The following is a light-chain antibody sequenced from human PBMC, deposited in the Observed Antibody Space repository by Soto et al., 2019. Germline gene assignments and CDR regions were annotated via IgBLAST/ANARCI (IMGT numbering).Light chain of an antibody. CDR3: QKYNTAPLA. V-gene: IGKV3-15*01. CDR2: AAS. CDR1: QSVNSN. Sequence: EIPMTQSPATLSVSPGDRATLSCRASQSVNSNLAWYQQKPGQAPRLLIYAASTRPTGIPARFSGSGSGTEFTVTISSLQSEDFAIYYCQKYNTAPLAFGGGTKVEIK. J-gene: IGKJ4*02.